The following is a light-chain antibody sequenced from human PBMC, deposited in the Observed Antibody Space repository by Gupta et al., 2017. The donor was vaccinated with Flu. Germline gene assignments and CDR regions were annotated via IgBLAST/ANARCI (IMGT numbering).Light chain of an antibody. CDR3: QQYNSYSRT. V-gene: IGKV1-5*03. CDR2: KAS. J-gene: IGKJ4*01. Sequence: GDRVTITCRASQSISSWLAWYQQKPGKAPKLLIYKASSLESGVPSRFSSSGSGTEFTLTISSLQPDDFSTYYCQQYNSYSRTFGGGTKVEIK. CDR1: QSISSW.